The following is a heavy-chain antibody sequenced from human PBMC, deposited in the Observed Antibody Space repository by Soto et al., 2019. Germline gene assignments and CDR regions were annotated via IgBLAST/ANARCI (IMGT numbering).Heavy chain of an antibody. CDR3: ASGDARYYYDSSGYYRSDYYYYYGMDV. J-gene: IGHJ6*02. D-gene: IGHD3-22*01. CDR2: INAGNGNT. Sequence: ASVKVSCKASGYTFTSYAMHWVRQAPGQRLEWMRWINAGNGNTKYSQKFQGRVTITRDTSASTAYMELSSLRSEDTAVYYCASGDARYYYDSSGYYRSDYYYYYGMDVWGQGTTVTVSS. CDR1: GYTFTSYA. V-gene: IGHV1-3*01.